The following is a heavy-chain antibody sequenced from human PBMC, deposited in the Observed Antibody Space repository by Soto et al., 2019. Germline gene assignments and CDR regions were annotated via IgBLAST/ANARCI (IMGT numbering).Heavy chain of an antibody. CDR2: ISGSGGST. CDR1: GFTFSSYA. CDR3: AKVSAPYSSSWYLDY. D-gene: IGHD6-13*01. J-gene: IGHJ4*02. V-gene: IGHV3-23*01. Sequence: GGSLRLSCAASGFTFSSYAMSWVRQAPGKGLEWVSAISGSGGSTYYADSVKGRFTISRDNSKNTLYLQMNSLRAEDTAVYYCAKVSAPYSSSWYLDYWGQGTLVTVSS.